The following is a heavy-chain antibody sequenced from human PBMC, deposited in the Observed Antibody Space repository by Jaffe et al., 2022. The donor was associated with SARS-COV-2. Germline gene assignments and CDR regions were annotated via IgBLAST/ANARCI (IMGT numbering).Heavy chain of an antibody. CDR2: INHSGST. J-gene: IGHJ6*03. D-gene: IGHD3-10*01. V-gene: IGHV4-34*01. Sequence: QVQLQQWGAGLLKPSETLSLTCAVYGGSFSGYYWSWIRQPPGKGLEWIGEINHSGSTNYNPSLKSRVTISVDTSKNQFSLKLSSVTAADTAVYYCARGVYYYGSGSFPVYYYYYYMDVWGKGTTVTVSS. CDR3: ARGVYYYGSGSFPVYYYYYYMDV. CDR1: GGSFSGYY.